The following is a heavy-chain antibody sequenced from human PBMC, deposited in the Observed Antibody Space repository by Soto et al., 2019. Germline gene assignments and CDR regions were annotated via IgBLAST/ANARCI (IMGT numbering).Heavy chain of an antibody. CDR1: GFTFSSYA. V-gene: IGHV3-64*01. Sequence: GGSLRLSCAASGFTFSSYAMHWVRQAPGKGLEYVSAISSNGGSTYYANSVKGRFTISRDNSKNTLYLQMGSLRAEDMAVYYCARDRLPCGGDCYDAFDIWGQGTMVTVSS. CDR2: ISSNGGST. D-gene: IGHD2-21*02. J-gene: IGHJ3*02. CDR3: ARDRLPCGGDCYDAFDI.